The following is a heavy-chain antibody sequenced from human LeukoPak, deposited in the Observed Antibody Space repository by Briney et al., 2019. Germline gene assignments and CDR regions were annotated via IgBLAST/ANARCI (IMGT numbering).Heavy chain of an antibody. CDR1: GFTFSSYA. Sequence: GGSLRLSCAASGFTFSSYAMSWVRQAPGKGLEWVSAISGSGGSTYYADSVKGRFTISRDNSKNTLYLQMNSLRAEDTAVYYCAKDHLYYYDSSGFDFDYWGQGTLVTVSS. J-gene: IGHJ4*02. D-gene: IGHD3-22*01. CDR2: ISGSGGST. CDR3: AKDHLYYYDSSGFDFDY. V-gene: IGHV3-23*01.